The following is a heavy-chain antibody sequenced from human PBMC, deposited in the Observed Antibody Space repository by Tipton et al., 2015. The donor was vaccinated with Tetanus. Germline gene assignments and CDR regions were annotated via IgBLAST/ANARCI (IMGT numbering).Heavy chain of an antibody. Sequence: TLSLTCTVSGGSINSYYWSWIRQPPGKGLEWIGYIYYSGGTNYNPSLTRAVTMSVDTVKNHFSLTVNSATAADTAVYYCARATPGAGHFDHWGQETPVTVSS. CDR1: GGSINSYY. CDR2: IYYSGGT. J-gene: IGHJ4*02. CDR3: ARATPGAGHFDH. V-gene: IGHV4-59*01. D-gene: IGHD1-14*01.